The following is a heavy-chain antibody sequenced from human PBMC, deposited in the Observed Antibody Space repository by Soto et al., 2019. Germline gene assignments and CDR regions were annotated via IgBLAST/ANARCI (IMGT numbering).Heavy chain of an antibody. J-gene: IGHJ4*02. CDR2: IIPIFGTA. D-gene: IGHD5-18*01. Sequence: QVQLVQSGAEVKKPGSSVKVSCKASGGTFSSYAISWVRQAPGQGPEWMGGIIPIFGTANYAQKFQGRVTITADESTSTAYMELSSLRSEDTAVYYCARDREEYSYGSGSRLLDYWGQGTLVTVSS. CDR1: GGTFSSYA. CDR3: ARDREEYSYGSGSRLLDY. V-gene: IGHV1-69*01.